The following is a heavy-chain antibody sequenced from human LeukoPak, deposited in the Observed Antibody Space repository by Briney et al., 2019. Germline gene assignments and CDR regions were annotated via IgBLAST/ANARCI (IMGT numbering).Heavy chain of an antibody. CDR2: IYASGST. V-gene: IGHV4-61*02. CDR1: GGSLSSGSFY. J-gene: IGHJ5*02. D-gene: IGHD3-3*01. Sequence: SETLSLTCTVPGGSLSSGSFYWSWIRQPAGKGLEWIGRIYASGSTNYNPSLKSRVTISVDTSKNQFSLKLTSVTAADTAVYYCARSAIFGVVIITPSAWGQGTLVTVSS. CDR3: ARSAIFGVVIITPSA.